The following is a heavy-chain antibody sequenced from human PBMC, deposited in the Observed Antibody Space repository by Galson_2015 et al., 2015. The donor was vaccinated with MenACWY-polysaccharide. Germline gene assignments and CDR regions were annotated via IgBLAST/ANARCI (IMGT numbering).Heavy chain of an antibody. Sequence: SLRLSCAAPGFTFNSYAMHWVRQAPGKGLKWVAVISYDETNKYYADSVKGRFTISRDNSKNTLYLQMNSLRAEDAAVYYCARDYCSRTSCYGLDVWGQGTTVIVSS. J-gene: IGHJ6*02. D-gene: IGHD2-2*01. CDR1: GFTFNSYA. V-gene: IGHV3-30-3*01. CDR3: ARDYCSRTSCYGLDV. CDR2: ISYDETNK.